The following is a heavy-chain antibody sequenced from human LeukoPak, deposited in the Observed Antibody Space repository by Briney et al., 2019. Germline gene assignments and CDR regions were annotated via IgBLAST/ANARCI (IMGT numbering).Heavy chain of an antibody. CDR2: IYYSGST. J-gene: IGHJ4*02. V-gene: IGHV4-30-4*08. D-gene: IGHD3-10*01. CDR1: GGSISSGDYY. Sequence: PSQTLSLTCTVSGGSISSGDYYWSWIRQPPGKGLEWIGYIYYSGSTYYNPSLKSRVTISVDTSKNQFSLKLSSVTAADTAVYYCARAPLFGESFPLTFDYWGQGTLVTVSS. CDR3: ARAPLFGESFPLTFDY.